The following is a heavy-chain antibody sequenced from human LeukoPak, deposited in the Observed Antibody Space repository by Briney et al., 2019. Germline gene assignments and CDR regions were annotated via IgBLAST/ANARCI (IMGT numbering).Heavy chain of an antibody. CDR2: IWYDGSNK. J-gene: IGHJ4*02. Sequence: PGKSLRLSCAVSGSSFVNYGMNWVRQAPGKGLEWVGVIWYDGSNKDYADSVKGRFTISRDNPKPTLYLQMDSLRAEDTALYYCARALYYFDYWGQGALVTVSS. V-gene: IGHV3-33*01. CDR3: ARALYYFDY. CDR1: GSSFVNYG.